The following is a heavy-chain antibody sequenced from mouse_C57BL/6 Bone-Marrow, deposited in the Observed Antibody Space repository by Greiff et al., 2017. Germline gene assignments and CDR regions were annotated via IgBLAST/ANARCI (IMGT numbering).Heavy chain of an antibody. CDR1: GYTFTSYG. J-gene: IGHJ4*01. V-gene: IGHV1-81*01. Sequence: QLQQSGAYLARPGASVKLSCKASGYTFTSYGISWVKQRTGQGLEWIGEIYPRSGNTYYNEKFKGKATLTADKSSSTAYMELRSLTSEDSAVYFCARDYYSNYLGYWGQGTSVTVSS. CDR2: IYPRSGNT. CDR3: ARDYYSNYLGY. D-gene: IGHD2-5*01.